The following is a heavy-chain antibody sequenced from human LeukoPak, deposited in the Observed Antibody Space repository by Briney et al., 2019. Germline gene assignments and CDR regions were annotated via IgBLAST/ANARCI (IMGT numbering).Heavy chain of an antibody. Sequence: ASVKVSCKASGYTFTGYYMHWVRQAPGQGLEWMGRINPNSGDTNYAQKFQGRVTMTRDTSISTAYMERSRLRSDDTAVYYCAALTGSYYFDYWGQGTLVTVSS. CDR3: AALTGSYYFDY. CDR1: GYTFTGYY. D-gene: IGHD3-9*01. J-gene: IGHJ4*02. CDR2: INPNSGDT. V-gene: IGHV1-2*06.